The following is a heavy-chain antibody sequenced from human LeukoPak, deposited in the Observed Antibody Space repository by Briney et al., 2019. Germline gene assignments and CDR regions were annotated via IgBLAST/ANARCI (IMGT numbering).Heavy chain of an antibody. CDR1: GGSISSSSYY. D-gene: IGHD2-2*01. CDR2: IYYSGST. V-gene: IGHV4-39*07. CDR3: ARGVVARYYFDY. J-gene: IGHJ4*02. Sequence: PSETLSLTCTVSGGSISSSSYYWGWIRQPPGKGLEWIGSIYYSGSTYYNPSLKSRVTISVDTSKNQFSLKLSSVTAADTAVYYCARGVVARYYFDYWGQGTLVTVSS.